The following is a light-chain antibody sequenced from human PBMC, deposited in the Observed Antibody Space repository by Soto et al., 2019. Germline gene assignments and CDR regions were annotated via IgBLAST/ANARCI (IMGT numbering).Light chain of an antibody. J-gene: IGLJ3*02. CDR2: GNN. V-gene: IGLV1-40*01. CDR1: SSNIGAGYD. Sequence: QSVLTQPPSVSGAPGQRVTISCTGSSSNIGAGYDVHWYQQLPGTAPELLIYGNNNRPSGVPDRFSGSKSGTSASLAITGLQVEDEADYYCQSYDSSLSGWVFGGGTKLTVL. CDR3: QSYDSSLSGWV.